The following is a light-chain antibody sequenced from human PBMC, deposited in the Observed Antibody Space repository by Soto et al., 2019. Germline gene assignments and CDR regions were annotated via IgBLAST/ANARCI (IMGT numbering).Light chain of an antibody. CDR3: QQYNNWPPT. CDR1: QSVSSN. CDR2: GAS. J-gene: IGKJ5*01. V-gene: IGKV3-15*01. Sequence: EIVMTQSPATLSVSPGERATLSCRASQSVSSNLAWYQQKPGQAPRLLIYGASTRATGIPARFSGSGSGTEFTLTISSLQSEDFAVDYCQQYNNWPPTFGQGTRLE.